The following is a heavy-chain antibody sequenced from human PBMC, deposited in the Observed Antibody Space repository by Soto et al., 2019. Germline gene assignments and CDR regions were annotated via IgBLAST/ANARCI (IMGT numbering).Heavy chain of an antibody. V-gene: IGHV3-21*01. J-gene: IGHJ4*02. D-gene: IGHD5-12*01. CDR2: ISSSSSYI. CDR1: GFTFSSYS. CDR3: ARDFGYSGYDFGGYFDY. Sequence: EVQLVESGGGLVKPGGSLRLSCAASGFTFSSYSMNWVRQAPGKGLEWVSSISSSSSYIYYADSVKGRFTISRDNAKNSLYLQMNSLRAEDTAVYYCARDFGYSGYDFGGYFDYWGQGTLVTVPS.